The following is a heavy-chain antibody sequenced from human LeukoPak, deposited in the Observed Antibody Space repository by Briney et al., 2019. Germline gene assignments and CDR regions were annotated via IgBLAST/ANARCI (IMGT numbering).Heavy chain of an antibody. V-gene: IGHV5-51*01. J-gene: IGHJ4*02. Sequence: GESLKISCKGSGYSFTSYWIGWVRQMPGKGLEWMGIIYPGDSDTRYSPSFQGQVTISADKSISTAYLQWSSLKASDIAMYYCARRRTGYSSSWYPNYFDYRGQGTLVTVSS. D-gene: IGHD6-13*01. CDR1: GYSFTSYW. CDR3: ARRRTGYSSSWYPNYFDY. CDR2: IYPGDSDT.